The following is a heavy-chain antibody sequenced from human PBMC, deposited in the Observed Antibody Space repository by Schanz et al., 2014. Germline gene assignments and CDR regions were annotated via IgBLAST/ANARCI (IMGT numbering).Heavy chain of an antibody. J-gene: IGHJ5*01. V-gene: IGHV1-2*06. CDR1: GYTFTGYS. CDR3: ARDSDVSKYNLFDS. CDR2: INPNSGGT. Sequence: QVQLVQSGADVKKPGASVKVSCKASGYTFTGYSMHWVRQAPGQGLEWMGRINPNSGGTNYAQKFQGGVTMTRDTSISTVYMELTRLTFDDTAIYYCARDSDVSKYNLFDSWGQGTLVTVSS.